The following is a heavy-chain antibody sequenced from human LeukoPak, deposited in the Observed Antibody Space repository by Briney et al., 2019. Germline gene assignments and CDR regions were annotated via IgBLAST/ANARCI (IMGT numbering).Heavy chain of an antibody. Sequence: PLETLSLTCTVSGGSISSYYWSWIRQPAGKGLEWIGRIYTSGSTNYNPSLKSRVTMSVDTSKNQFSLKLSSVTAADTAVYYCARSRYCYGSGSFYFDYWGQGTLVTVSS. CDR1: GGSISSYY. V-gene: IGHV4-4*07. J-gene: IGHJ4*02. D-gene: IGHD3-10*01. CDR2: IYTSGST. CDR3: ARSRYCYGSGSFYFDY.